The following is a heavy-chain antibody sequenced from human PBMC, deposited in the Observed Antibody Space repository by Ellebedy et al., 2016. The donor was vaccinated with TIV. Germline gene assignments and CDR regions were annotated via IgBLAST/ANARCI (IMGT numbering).Heavy chain of an antibody. J-gene: IGHJ2*01. V-gene: IGHV4-39*01. D-gene: IGHD3-16*01. CDR3: ARNVLIFTFDKWYSDL. CDR2: IYHSGRI. CDR1: GASMSSSSSY. Sequence: SETLSLTCTVSGASMSSSSSYWGWIRQPPGKGLEWIGSIYHSGRIFYKPSLKSRVTISVDTSMNRFSLELNSVTAADTAVYYCARNVLIFTFDKWYSDLWGRGTLVTVSS.